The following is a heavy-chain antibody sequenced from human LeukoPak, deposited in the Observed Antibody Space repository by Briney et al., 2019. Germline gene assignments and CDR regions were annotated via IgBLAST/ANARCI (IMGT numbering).Heavy chain of an antibody. V-gene: IGHV3-15*01. CDR2: IKSKTDGGTT. CDR3: TTVDYVWSGDY. J-gene: IGHJ4*02. CDR1: GYTFSKAW. D-gene: IGHD3-16*01. Sequence: PGGSLRLSCAASGYTFSKAWVSCVRHAPGEGLEGVGHIKSKTDGGTTDYAAAVKGRFTISRDDSKNTLYLQMNSLKTEDTAVYHCTTVDYVWSGDYWGQGTLVTVSS.